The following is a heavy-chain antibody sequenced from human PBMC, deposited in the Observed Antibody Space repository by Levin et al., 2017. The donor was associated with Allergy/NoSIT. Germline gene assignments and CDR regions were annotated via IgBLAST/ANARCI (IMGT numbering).Heavy chain of an antibody. CDR3: ATQQPPLRYFDWSDPLDWYFDL. CDR1: GYSFTSYW. V-gene: IGHV5-51*01. Sequence: GESLKISCEGSGYSFTSYWIGWVRQMPGKGLEWMGIIYPGDSDTRYSSSFQGQVTISVDKSISTAYLQWSSLKASDTAMYYCATQQPPLRYFDWSDPLDWYFDLWGRGTLVTVSS. J-gene: IGHJ2*01. CDR2: IYPGDSDT. D-gene: IGHD3-9*01.